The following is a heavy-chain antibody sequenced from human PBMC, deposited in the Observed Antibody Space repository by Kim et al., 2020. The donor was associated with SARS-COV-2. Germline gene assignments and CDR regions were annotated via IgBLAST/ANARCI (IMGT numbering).Heavy chain of an antibody. V-gene: IGHV3-7*03. CDR1: GFTFSSYW. J-gene: IGHJ5*02. D-gene: IGHD3-3*01. CDR2: IKQDGSEK. CDR3: ARNKNPDFWSGYSTLNWFDP. Sequence: GGSLRLSCAASGFTFSSYWMSWVRQAPGKGLEWVANIKQDGSEKYYVDSVKGRFTISRDNAKNSLYLQMNSLRAEDTAVYYCARNKNPDFWSGYSTLNWFDPWGQGTLVTVSS.